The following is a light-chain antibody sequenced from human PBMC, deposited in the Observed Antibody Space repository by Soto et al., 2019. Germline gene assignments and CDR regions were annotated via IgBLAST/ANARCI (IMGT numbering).Light chain of an antibody. Sequence: QSVLTQSPSASGTPGQRVTISCSGSRSNIGRNFAYWYQHVPGTAPRLLIQRNNERPSGVPDRVSGSKSGTSVSLASSGLRSGDEATYYCAAWDDTLDAQVFGGGTKLTVL. CDR3: AAWDDTLDAQV. CDR2: RNN. J-gene: IGLJ3*02. V-gene: IGLV1-47*01. CDR1: RSNIGRNF.